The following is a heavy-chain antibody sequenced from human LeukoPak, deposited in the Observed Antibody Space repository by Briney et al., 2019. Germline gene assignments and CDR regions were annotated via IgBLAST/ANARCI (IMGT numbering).Heavy chain of an antibody. J-gene: IGHJ5*02. CDR2: MSFSTTTI. CDR3: ARGVKSAIGKWNYVWFDP. Sequence: GGSLRLSCAASGFTFNNYNMNWVRQAPGKGLEWVSFMSFSTTTIYYADSVKGRFTISRDNAKNSLYLQMNGLRAEDTAVYYSARGVKSAIGKWNYVWFDPWGPGTLVTVSS. CDR1: GFTFNNYN. V-gene: IGHV3-48*01. D-gene: IGHD1-7*01.